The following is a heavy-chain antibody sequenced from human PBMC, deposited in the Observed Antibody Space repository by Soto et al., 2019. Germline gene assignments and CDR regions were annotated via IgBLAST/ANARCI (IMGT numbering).Heavy chain of an antibody. CDR3: AKDDYYDSSGYLGPDAFDI. D-gene: IGHD3-22*01. CDR2: ISGSGGST. CDR1: GVTFSSYA. J-gene: IGHJ3*02. Sequence: GGSLRLSCAASGVTFSSYAMSWVRQAPGKGLEWVSAISGSGGSTYYADSVKGRFTISRDNSKNTLYLQMNSLRAEDTAVYYCAKDDYYDSSGYLGPDAFDIWGQGTMVTVSS. V-gene: IGHV3-23*01.